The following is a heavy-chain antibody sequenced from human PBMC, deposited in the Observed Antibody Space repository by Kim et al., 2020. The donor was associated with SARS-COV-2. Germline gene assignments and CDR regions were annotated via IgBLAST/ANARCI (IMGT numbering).Heavy chain of an antibody. D-gene: IGHD3-9*01. J-gene: IGHJ4*02. CDR3: AKGKVEDYDILTGYWIGLGGFGVTDY. Sequence: GGSLRLSCAASGFTFSSYAMSWVRQAPGKGLEWVSAISGSGGSTYYADSVKGRFTISRDNSKNTLYLQMNSLRAEDTAVYYCAKGKVEDYDILTGYWIGLGGFGVTDYWGQGTLVTVSS. V-gene: IGHV3-23*01. CDR2: ISGSGGST. CDR1: GFTFSSYA.